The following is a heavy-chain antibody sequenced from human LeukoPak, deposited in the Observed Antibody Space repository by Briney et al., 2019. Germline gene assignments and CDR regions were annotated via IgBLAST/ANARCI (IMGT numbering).Heavy chain of an antibody. CDR2: IYHSGST. CDR1: GYSISSGYY. D-gene: IGHD1-20*01. CDR3: ARDPDVTGTTVPNWFDP. Sequence: PSETLSLTCAVSGYSISSGYYWGWIRQPPGKGLEWIGSIYHSGSTYYNPSLKSRDTISVDTSKNQFSLKLSSVTAADTAVYYCARDPDVTGTTVPNWFDPWGQGTLVTVSS. J-gene: IGHJ5*02. V-gene: IGHV4-38-2*02.